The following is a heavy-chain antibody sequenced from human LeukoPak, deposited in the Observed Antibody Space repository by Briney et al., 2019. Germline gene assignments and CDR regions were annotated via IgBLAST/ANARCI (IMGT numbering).Heavy chain of an antibody. CDR3: ARHTGVQLWNPNWFDP. Sequence: PSETLSLTCTVSGGSISSYYWSWIRQPPGKGLEWIGFIYYSGSTNYNPSLKSRVTISVDTSKNQFSLKLTSVTAADTAVYYCARHTGVQLWNPNWFDPWGQGTLVTASS. D-gene: IGHD5-18*01. CDR1: GGSISSYY. J-gene: IGHJ5*02. V-gene: IGHV4-59*08. CDR2: IYYSGST.